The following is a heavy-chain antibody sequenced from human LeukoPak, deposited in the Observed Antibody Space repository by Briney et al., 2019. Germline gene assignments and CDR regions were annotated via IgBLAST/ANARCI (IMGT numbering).Heavy chain of an antibody. Sequence: SETLSLTCTVSGGSISSYYWSWIRQPPGKGLEWIGYIYYSGSTNYNPSLKSRVTISVDTSKNQFSLKLSSVTAADTAVYYCARGGRYFDWLLYTYYYGMDVWGQGTTVTVSS. CDR2: IYYSGST. CDR3: ARGGRYFDWLLYTYYYGMDV. V-gene: IGHV4-59*12. D-gene: IGHD3-9*01. CDR1: GGSISSYY. J-gene: IGHJ6*02.